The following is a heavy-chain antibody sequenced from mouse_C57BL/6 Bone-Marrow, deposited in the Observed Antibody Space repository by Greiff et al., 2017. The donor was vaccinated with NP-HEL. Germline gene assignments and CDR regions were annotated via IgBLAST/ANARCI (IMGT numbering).Heavy chain of an antibody. CDR3: ARPGYYGSSAWGYYAMDY. CDR2: IYPRSGNT. D-gene: IGHD1-1*01. V-gene: IGHV1-81*01. J-gene: IGHJ4*01. Sequence: QVQLKQSGAELARPGASVKLSCKASGYTFTSYGISWVKQRTGQGLEWIGEIYPRSGNTYYNEKFKGKATLTADKSSSTAYMELRSLTSEDSAVYFCARPGYYGSSAWGYYAMDYWGQGTSVTGSS. CDR1: GYTFTSYG.